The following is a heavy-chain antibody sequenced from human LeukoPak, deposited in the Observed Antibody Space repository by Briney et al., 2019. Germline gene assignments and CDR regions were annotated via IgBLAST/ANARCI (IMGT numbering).Heavy chain of an antibody. D-gene: IGHD3-22*01. CDR3: ARPDYYDSRIDP. CDR2: MYYSGST. V-gene: IGHV4-30-4*01. Sequence: PSETLSLTRTVSVGSISSGDYYWSWIRQPPGGALEWIAYMYYSGSTYYNPPLKSRVPMSADTSKNQLSLTLSSVTAADTAVYYCARPDYYDSRIDPWGQGILVTVSS. J-gene: IGHJ5*02. CDR1: VGSISSGDYY.